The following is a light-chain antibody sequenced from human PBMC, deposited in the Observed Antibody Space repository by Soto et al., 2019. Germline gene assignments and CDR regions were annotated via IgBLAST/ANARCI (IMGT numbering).Light chain of an antibody. CDR1: QNLLHRNGYNY. CDR2: LGS. J-gene: IGKJ1*01. V-gene: IGKV2-28*01. CDR3: MKALQSPPT. Sequence: DLLVTQSPLSLPVTPGEPASISCRSSQNLLHRNGYNYLDWYLQKPGQSPQLLIYLGSNRASAVSDXXSGSGAGTDFTLKISRVEAEDVGVYYCMKALQSPPTFGQGTKVEIK.